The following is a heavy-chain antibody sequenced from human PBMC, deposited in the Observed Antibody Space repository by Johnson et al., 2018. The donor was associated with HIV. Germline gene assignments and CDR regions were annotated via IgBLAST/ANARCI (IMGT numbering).Heavy chain of an antibody. Sequence: VQLVESGGGLVQPGGSLRLSCAASGFTFSSYAMSWVRQAPGKGLEWVSAISGSGGSTYYADSVKGRFTISRDNAKNTFYLQMNTLNTEDTAVYSCTTASLPWLVRGNAFDIWGQGTMVTVSS. J-gene: IGHJ3*02. CDR3: TTASLPWLVRGNAFDI. D-gene: IGHD6-19*01. CDR1: GFTFSSYA. V-gene: IGHV3-23*04. CDR2: ISGSGGST.